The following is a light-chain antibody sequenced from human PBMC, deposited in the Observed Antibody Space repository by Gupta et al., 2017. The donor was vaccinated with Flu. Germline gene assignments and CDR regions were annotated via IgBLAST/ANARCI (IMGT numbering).Light chain of an antibody. CDR2: GAS. Sequence: EIVMTQSPATLSVSPGERATLSCRASQSVSSNLAWYKQKPGQAPRLLIYGASTRATGIPARFSGSWYGTEFTLTISIRQSEDFAVYYCQQYNNWPPWTFGQGTKVEIK. CDR1: QSVSSN. V-gene: IGKV3-15*01. J-gene: IGKJ1*01. CDR3: QQYNNWPPWT.